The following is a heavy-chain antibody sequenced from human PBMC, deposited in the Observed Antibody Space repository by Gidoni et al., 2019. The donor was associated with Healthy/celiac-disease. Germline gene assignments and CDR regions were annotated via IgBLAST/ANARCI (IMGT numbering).Heavy chain of an antibody. D-gene: IGHD6-19*01. Sequence: EVQLVESGGGWVKPGGSLRLSCAASGFTFSNAWMSWVRQAPGKGLEWVGRIKSNTDGGTTDYAAPVKGRFTISRDDSKNTLYLQMNSLKTEDTAVYYCTTDVNSGYSSGPDAFDIWGQGTMVTVSS. J-gene: IGHJ3*02. CDR2: IKSNTDGGTT. CDR1: GFTFSNAW. CDR3: TTDVNSGYSSGPDAFDI. V-gene: IGHV3-15*01.